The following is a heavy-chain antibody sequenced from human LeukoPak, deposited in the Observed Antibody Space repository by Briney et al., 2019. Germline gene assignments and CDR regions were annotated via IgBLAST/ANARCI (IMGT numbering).Heavy chain of an antibody. D-gene: IGHD6-13*01. Sequence: SQTLSLTCAISGDSVSSNSAAWNWIRQSPSRGLEWLGRTYYRSKWYNDYAVSVKSRITINPDTSKNQFSLQLNSVTPEDTAVYYCAREGGARPPAADHFDYWGQGTLVTVSS. J-gene: IGHJ4*02. CDR2: TYYRSKWYN. CDR3: AREGGARPPAADHFDY. CDR1: GDSVSSNSAA. V-gene: IGHV6-1*01.